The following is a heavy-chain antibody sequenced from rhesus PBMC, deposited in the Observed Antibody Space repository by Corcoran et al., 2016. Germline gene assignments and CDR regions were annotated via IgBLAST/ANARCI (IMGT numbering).Heavy chain of an antibody. CDR1: GSSISSGYG. Sequence: QVQLQESGPGLVKPSETLSLTCAVSGSSISSGYGWNWILQPPGKGLVWIGFIGGRSGSTNSTPSLKSQVTVSKDTSKNQFSLKLSSVTAADTAVYYCARRIWGSGWAIDYWGQGVLVTVSS. V-gene: IGHV4-127*01. D-gene: IGHD6-31*01. J-gene: IGHJ4*01. CDR3: ARRIWGSGWAIDY. CDR2: IGGRSGST.